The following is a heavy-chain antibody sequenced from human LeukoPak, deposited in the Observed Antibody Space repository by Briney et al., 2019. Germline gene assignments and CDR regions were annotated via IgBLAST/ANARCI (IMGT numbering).Heavy chain of an antibody. D-gene: IGHD3-10*01. CDR3: AARGGWFDP. CDR1: GGSFSGCY. Sequence: PSETLSLTCAVYGGSFSGCYWSWIRQPPGKGLEWIGEINHSGSTNYNPSLKSRVTISVDTSKNQFSLKLSSVTAADTAVYYCAARGGWFDPWGQGTLVTVSS. V-gene: IGHV4-34*01. J-gene: IGHJ5*02. CDR2: INHSGST.